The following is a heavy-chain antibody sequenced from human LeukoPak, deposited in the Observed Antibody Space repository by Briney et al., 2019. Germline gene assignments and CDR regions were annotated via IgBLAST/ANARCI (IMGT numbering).Heavy chain of an antibody. D-gene: IGHD3/OR15-3a*01. CDR3: ARDLDRDGSTHFDY. CDR2: INTDGSTT. CDR1: GFAFSRYW. J-gene: IGHJ4*02. V-gene: IGHV3-74*01. Sequence: GGSLRLSCAASGFAFSRYWMHWVRQAPGEGLVWVSHINTDGSTTNFADSVKGRFSVSRDNAKNTLYLQMNNLRAEDTAVYYCARDLDRDGSTHFDYWGQGTLVTVSS.